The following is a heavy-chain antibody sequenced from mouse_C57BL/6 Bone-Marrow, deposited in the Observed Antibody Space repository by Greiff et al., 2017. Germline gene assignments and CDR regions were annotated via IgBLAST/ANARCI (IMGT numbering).Heavy chain of an antibody. D-gene: IGHD1-1*01. CDR3: VRHGSGDYFDY. CDR2: IYPSDSET. Sequence: VQLQQPGAELVRPGSSVKLSCKASGYTFTSYWMDWVKQRPGQGLEWIGNIYPSDSETHYNQKFKDKATLTVDKSSSTAYMQLSSLTSEDSAVYYCVRHGSGDYFDYWGQGTTLTVSS. V-gene: IGHV1-61*01. J-gene: IGHJ2*01. CDR1: GYTFTSYW.